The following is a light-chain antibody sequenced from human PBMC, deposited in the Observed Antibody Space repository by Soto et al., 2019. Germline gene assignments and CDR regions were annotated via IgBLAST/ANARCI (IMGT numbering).Light chain of an antibody. J-gene: IGLJ2*01. Sequence: QSVLTQPPSVSGAPGQRVTISCTGSSSNIGAGYDVHWYQQLPGTAPKLLIYGNNNRPSGVPDRFSGSKSGTSASLAITGLQAEDEADYYCQSYDSSLFVVFGGGTQLTVL. CDR2: GNN. CDR3: QSYDSSLFVV. V-gene: IGLV1-40*01. CDR1: SSNIGAGYD.